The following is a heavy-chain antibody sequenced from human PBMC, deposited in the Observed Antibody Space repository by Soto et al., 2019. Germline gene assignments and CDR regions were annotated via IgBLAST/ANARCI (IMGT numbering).Heavy chain of an antibody. CDR2: IYYSGST. Sequence: SETLSLTCTVSGGSISSSSYYWGWIRQPPGKGLEWIGSIYYSGSTYYNPSLKSRVTISVDTSKNQFSLKLSSVTAADMAAYYCARDRYGSGKYYYYYGMDVWGQGTTVTVSS. CDR3: ARDRYGSGKYYYYYGMDV. J-gene: IGHJ6*02. CDR1: GGSISSSSYY. V-gene: IGHV4-39*02. D-gene: IGHD3-10*01.